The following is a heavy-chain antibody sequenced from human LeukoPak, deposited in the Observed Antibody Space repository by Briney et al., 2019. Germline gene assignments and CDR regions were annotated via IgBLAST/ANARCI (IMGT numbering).Heavy chain of an antibody. D-gene: IGHD3-10*01. V-gene: IGHV3-21*04. J-gene: IGHJ3*02. Sequence: GGSLRLSCAASGFTFSSYSMNWVRQAPGKGLEWVSSISSSSSYIYYADSVKGRFTISRDNAKNSLYLQMNSLRAEDTALYYCAKDGSLWFGERGDAFDIWGQGTMVTVSS. CDR3: AKDGSLWFGERGDAFDI. CDR1: GFTFSSYS. CDR2: ISSSSSYI.